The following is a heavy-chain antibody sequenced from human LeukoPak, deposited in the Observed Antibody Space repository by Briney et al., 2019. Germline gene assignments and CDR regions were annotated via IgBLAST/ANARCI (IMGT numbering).Heavy chain of an antibody. D-gene: IGHD6-19*01. CDR2: ISGSGGST. CDR1: GFTFTSYW. V-gene: IGHV3-23*01. Sequence: PGGSLRLSCAVSGFTFTSYWMSWVRQAPGKGLEWVSAISGSGGSTYYAVSVKGRFTISRDNSKNTLYLQINSLRAEDTAVYYCAKGDSSSGWYGYDYWGQGTLVTVSS. CDR3: AKGDSSSGWYGYDY. J-gene: IGHJ4*02.